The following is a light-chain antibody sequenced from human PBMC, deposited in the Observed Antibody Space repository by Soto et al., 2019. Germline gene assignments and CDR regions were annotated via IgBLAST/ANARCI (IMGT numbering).Light chain of an antibody. CDR1: SSDVGVYKF. J-gene: IGLJ3*02. V-gene: IGLV2-14*01. CDR3: LSYTSANTRV. CDR2: EVN. Sequence: QSVLTQPASVSASPGQSITISCTGTSSDVGVYKFVSWYQHHPGKAPILMIYEVNTRPSGVSNRFSGSKSGNTASLTISGLQPEDEADYYCLSYTSANTRVFGGGTKVTVL.